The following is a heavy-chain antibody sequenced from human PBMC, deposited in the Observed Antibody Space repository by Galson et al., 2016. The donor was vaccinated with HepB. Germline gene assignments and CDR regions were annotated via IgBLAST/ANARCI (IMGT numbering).Heavy chain of an antibody. CDR3: AKGFYGGSTGYFFDY. V-gene: IGHV3-23*01. J-gene: IGHJ4*02. D-gene: IGHD4-23*01. CDR2: IIGSGSIT. CDR1: GLTFSNYA. Sequence: SLRLSCAASGLTFSNYAMSWVRQAPGKGLEWVSAIIGSGSITYYADSVKGRFTVSRDNSKNTLYLQMNSLRGEDTAVYYCAKGFYGGSTGYFFDYWGQGTLVTVSS.